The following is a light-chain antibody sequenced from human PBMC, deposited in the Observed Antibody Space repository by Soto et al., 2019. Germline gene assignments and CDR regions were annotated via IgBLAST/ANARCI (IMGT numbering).Light chain of an antibody. CDR3: QSYDSSLSGAV. V-gene: IGLV1-40*01. CDR1: SSNIGAGYD. CDR2: GNN. Sequence: QSVLTQSPSVSGAPGQRVTISCTGSSSNIGAGYDVHWYQQLPGRAPKLLIYGNNNRPSGAPDRFSGSKSGTSASLAITGLQAEDEADYYCQSYDSSLSGAVFGGGTKLTVL. J-gene: IGLJ2*01.